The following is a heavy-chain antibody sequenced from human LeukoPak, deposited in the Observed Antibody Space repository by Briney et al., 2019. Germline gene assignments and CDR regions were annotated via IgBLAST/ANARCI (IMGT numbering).Heavy chain of an antibody. Sequence: SGTLSLTCAVSGGSFSGYCWSWIRQSPGKGLEWIGEINHSGSTNYNPSLKSRVTISVDTSKNQFSLKLSSVTAADTAVYYCASFRRGRQRLGLDYWGQGTLVTVSS. CDR3: ASFRRGRQRLGLDY. J-gene: IGHJ4*02. V-gene: IGHV4-34*01. CDR2: INHSGST. D-gene: IGHD3-10*01. CDR1: GGSFSGYC.